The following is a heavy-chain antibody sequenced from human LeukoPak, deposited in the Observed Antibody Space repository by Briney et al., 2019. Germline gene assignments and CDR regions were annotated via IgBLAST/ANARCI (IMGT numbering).Heavy chain of an antibody. CDR2: INHSGST. CDR3: ARGSYDYVWGSYRSWWFDP. J-gene: IGHJ5*02. V-gene: IGHV4-34*01. Sequence: PSETLSLTCAVYGGSFSGYYWSWIRQPPGKGLEWIGEINHSGSTNYNPSLKSRVTISVDTSKNQFSLKLSSVTAADTAVYYCARGSYDYVWGSYRSWWFDPWGQGTLVTVSS. D-gene: IGHD3-16*02. CDR1: GGSFSGYY.